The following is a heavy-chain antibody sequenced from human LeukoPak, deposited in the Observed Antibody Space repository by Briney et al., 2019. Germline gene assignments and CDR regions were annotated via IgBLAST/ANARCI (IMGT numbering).Heavy chain of an antibody. CDR2: INPKSGGA. J-gene: IGHJ3*01. CDR1: GYTFTGYY. D-gene: IGHD1-26*01. V-gene: IGHV1-2*02. CDR3: ARDRVGATTGDAFGL. Sequence: ASVKVSCKGSGYTFTGYYLHWVRLAPGQGPELMGWINPKSGGATYAQKFQGRVTMTRDTSMSTAYLDLNRLTSDDTAVYFCARDRVGATTGDAFGLWGQGTVVTVSS.